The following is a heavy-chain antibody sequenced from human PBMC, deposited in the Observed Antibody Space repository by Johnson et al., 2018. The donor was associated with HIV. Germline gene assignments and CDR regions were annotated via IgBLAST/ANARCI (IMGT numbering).Heavy chain of an antibody. CDR3: ARGGDDAFDI. J-gene: IGHJ3*02. V-gene: IGHV3-30*03. D-gene: IGHD7-27*01. CDR1: GFSFSSYG. Sequence: QVQLVESGGGVVQPGRSLRLSCAASGFSFSSYGMHWVRQAPGKGLEWVAVISYDGSNKYYADSVKGRFTISRDNSKNTLYLQMNSLRAEDTAVYYCARGGDDAFDIWGQGTMVTVAS. CDR2: ISYDGSNK.